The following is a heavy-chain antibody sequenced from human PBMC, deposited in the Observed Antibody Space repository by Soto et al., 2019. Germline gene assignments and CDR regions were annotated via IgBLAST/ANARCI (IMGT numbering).Heavy chain of an antibody. V-gene: IGHV3-21*01. D-gene: IGHD2-2*01. Sequence: GSLRLSGTVSGFAFNNYGINWVREAPGKGLEWVSSISSSDCTYYSDSLKGRFAISRDKAKSSVSLQMNTLRVEDTAVYYCAREDSIIIPAVSDFWGQGTLVTVSS. J-gene: IGHJ4*02. CDR2: ISSSDCT. CDR1: GFAFNNYG. CDR3: AREDSIIIPAVSDF.